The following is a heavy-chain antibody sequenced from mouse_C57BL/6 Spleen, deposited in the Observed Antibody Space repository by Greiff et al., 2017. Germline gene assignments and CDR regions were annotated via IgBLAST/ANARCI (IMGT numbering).Heavy chain of an antibody. D-gene: IGHD2-4*01. J-gene: IGHJ4*01. Sequence: QVQLKQPGAELVKPGASVKLSCKASGYTFTSYWMHWVKQRPGQGLAWIGMIHPNSGSTNYNEKFQSKATLTVDKSSSTAYMQLSSLTSEDSAVYYCARGYYDAPYAMDYWGQGTSVTVSS. CDR2: IHPNSGST. V-gene: IGHV1-64*01. CDR1: GYTFTSYW. CDR3: ARGYYDAPYAMDY.